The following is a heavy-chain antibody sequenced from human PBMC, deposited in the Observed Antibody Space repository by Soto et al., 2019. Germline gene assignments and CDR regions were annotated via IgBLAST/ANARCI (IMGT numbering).Heavy chain of an antibody. J-gene: IGHJ4*02. CDR3: AGLGYCRGGSCYSPHY. D-gene: IGHD2-15*01. Sequence: EVQLVQSGAEVKKPGESLKISCKGSGYSFTSYWIGWVRQMPGKGLEWMGIIYPGDSDTRYSPSFQGQVTISADKSISTADLQWSSLKASDTAMYYCAGLGYCRGGSCYSPHYWGQGTLVTVSS. CDR1: GYSFTSYW. CDR2: IYPGDSDT. V-gene: IGHV5-51*03.